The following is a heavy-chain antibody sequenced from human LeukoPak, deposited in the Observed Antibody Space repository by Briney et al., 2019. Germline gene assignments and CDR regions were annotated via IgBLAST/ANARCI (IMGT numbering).Heavy chain of an antibody. J-gene: IGHJ6*02. CDR1: GGTFSSYS. V-gene: IGHV1-69*13. Sequence: SVKVSCKASGGTFSSYSISWVRQAPGQGLEWMGGIIPIFDIADYAQKFQGRVTITADESTSTAYMELSSLRSEDTAVFYCARISLGAIWGYYYGMDVWGQGTTVTVSS. CDR3: ARISLGAIWGYYYGMDV. CDR2: IIPIFDIA. D-gene: IGHD1-26*01.